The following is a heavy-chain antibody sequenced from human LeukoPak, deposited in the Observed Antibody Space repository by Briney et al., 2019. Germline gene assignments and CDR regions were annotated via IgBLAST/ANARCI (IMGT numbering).Heavy chain of an antibody. CDR2: ISSSSSTI. J-gene: IGHJ5*02. Sequence: GGSLRLSCAASGFTFSSYSMNWVRQAPGKGLEWVSYISSSSSTIYYADSVKGRFTISRDNAKNSLYLQMNSLRAEDTAVYYCASLVVAATPDRFDPWGQGTLVTVSS. CDR1: GFTFSSYS. D-gene: IGHD2-15*01. V-gene: IGHV3-48*01. CDR3: ASLVVAATPDRFDP.